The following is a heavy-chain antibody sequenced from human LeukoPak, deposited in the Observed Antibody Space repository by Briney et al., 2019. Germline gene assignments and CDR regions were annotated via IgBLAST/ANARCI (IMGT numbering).Heavy chain of an antibody. D-gene: IGHD2-8*01. J-gene: IGHJ4*02. V-gene: IGHV4/OR15-8*02. CDR3: SRENGAFSPFGY. Sequence: PSQTLSPTCGVSGASIGITNSWSCVRQPPGQGLEWIGEISLTGLTHYNPSLESRVTVSLDKSKNQLSLNLTSVTAADTAVYYCSRENGAFSPFGYWGQGTLVTVLS. CDR2: ISLTGLT. CDR1: GASIGITNS.